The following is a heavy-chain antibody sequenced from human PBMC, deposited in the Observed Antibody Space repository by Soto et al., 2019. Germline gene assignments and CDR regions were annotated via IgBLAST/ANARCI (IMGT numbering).Heavy chain of an antibody. CDR3: AKDQSSTIAGRRGFDY. J-gene: IGHJ4*02. D-gene: IGHD6-6*01. V-gene: IGHV3-23*01. CDR2: ITGSGGSI. CDR1: GCTFNSFA. Sequence: EVQLLESGGGFLQPGGSLRLSCAASGCTFNSFAMSWVRQAPGKGLEWVSGITGSGGSIYYADSVKGRFTISRDNSMNTLYLQMNSLRAEDTAVYYCAKDQSSTIAGRRGFDYWGQGALVTVSS.